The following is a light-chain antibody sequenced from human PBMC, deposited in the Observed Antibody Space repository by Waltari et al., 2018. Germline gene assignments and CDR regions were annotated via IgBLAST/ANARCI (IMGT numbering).Light chain of an antibody. CDR1: QSISSY. CDR2: AAS. CDR3: QQSYSTPRT. V-gene: IGKV1-39*01. Sequence: DIQMTQSPSSLSASVGDRVTITCRASQSISSYLNWYQKKPGKAPKLLIYAASSLQSGVPSIFSGSGSGTDFTLTISILQPEDFATYYCQQSYSTPRTFGQGTKVEIK. J-gene: IGKJ1*01.